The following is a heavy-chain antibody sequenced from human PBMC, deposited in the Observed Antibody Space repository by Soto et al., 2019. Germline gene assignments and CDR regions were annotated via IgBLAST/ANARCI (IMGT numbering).Heavy chain of an antibody. CDR3: VKDPKDTYYDYVWGSYRWDAFDI. Sequence: XECLRLSCSASGFTFSSYAMHWVRQAPGKGLEYVSAISSNGGSTYYADSVKGRFTISRDNSKNTLYLQMSSLRAEDTAVYYCVKDPKDTYYDYVWGSYRWDAFDIWGQGTMVTVSS. J-gene: IGHJ3*02. CDR2: ISSNGGST. D-gene: IGHD3-16*02. CDR1: GFTFSSYA. V-gene: IGHV3-64D*06.